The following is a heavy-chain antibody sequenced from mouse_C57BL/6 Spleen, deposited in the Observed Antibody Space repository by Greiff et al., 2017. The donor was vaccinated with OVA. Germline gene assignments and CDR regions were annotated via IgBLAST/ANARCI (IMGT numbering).Heavy chain of an antibody. Sequence: QVQLKQPGAELVKPGASVKLSCKASGYTFTSYWMQWVKQRPGQGLEWIGEIDPSDSYTNYNQKFKGKATLTVDTSSSTAYMQLSSLTSEDSAVDYCARGSGSSYWYFDVWGTGTTVTVSS. CDR1: GYTFTSYW. J-gene: IGHJ1*03. D-gene: IGHD1-1*01. V-gene: IGHV1-50*01. CDR2: IDPSDSYT. CDR3: ARGSGSSYWYFDV.